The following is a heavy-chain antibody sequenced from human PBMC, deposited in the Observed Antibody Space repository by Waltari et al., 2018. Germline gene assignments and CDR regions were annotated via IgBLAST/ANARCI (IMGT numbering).Heavy chain of an antibody. Sequence: QVQLQESGPGLVKPSETLSLTCTVSGGSISSYYWSWFRQPPGKGLEWSGYIYYSVSTNYNPACKSRDTIAVDTYKNQFSLKLSCVTAADTAVYYCERGSADRFFEGYYRVAFDIWGQGTMVTVSS. D-gene: IGHD2-15*01. CDR1: GGSISSYY. V-gene: IGHV4-59*01. CDR2: IYYSVST. CDR3: ERGSADRFFEGYYRVAFDI. J-gene: IGHJ3*02.